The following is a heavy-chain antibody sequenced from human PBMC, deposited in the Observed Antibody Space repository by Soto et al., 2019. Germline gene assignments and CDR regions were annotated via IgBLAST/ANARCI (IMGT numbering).Heavy chain of an antibody. Sequence: GGSLRLSCAASGFTFSSYAMSWVRQAPGKGLEWVSAISGSGGSTYYADSVKGRFTISRDNSKNTLYLQMNSLRAEDTAVYYCAKDRSSWYSVGDAFDIWGQGTMVTVSS. V-gene: IGHV3-23*01. D-gene: IGHD6-13*01. CDR3: AKDRSSWYSVGDAFDI. J-gene: IGHJ3*02. CDR2: ISGSGGST. CDR1: GFTFSSYA.